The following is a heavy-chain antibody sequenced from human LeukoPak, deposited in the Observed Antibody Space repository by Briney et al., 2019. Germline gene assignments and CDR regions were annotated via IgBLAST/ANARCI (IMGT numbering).Heavy chain of an antibody. J-gene: IGHJ4*02. Sequence: GGSLRLSCAASGFTFSSYSMNWVRQAPGKGLEWVSSISSSSYIYYADSVKGRFTISRDNAKNSLYLQMNSLRAEDTAVYYCARDRGYGDFLFDYWGQGTLVTVSS. V-gene: IGHV3-21*01. CDR1: GFTFSSYS. CDR3: ARDRGYGDFLFDY. CDR2: ISSSSYI. D-gene: IGHD4-17*01.